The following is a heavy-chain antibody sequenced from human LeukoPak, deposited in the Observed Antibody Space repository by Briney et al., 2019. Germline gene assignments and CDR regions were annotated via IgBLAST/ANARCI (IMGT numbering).Heavy chain of an antibody. CDR1: GFSFSSYE. CDR2: ISSSGSTI. CDR3: ARETGTGSLHYYYYYMDV. Sequence: PGGSLRLSCAASGFSFSSYEMNWVRQAPGEGLEWVSYISSSGSTIYYADSVKGRFTISRDNAKNSLYLQMNSLRAEDTAVYYCARETGTGSLHYYYYYMDVWGKGTTVTVSS. V-gene: IGHV3-48*03. J-gene: IGHJ6*03. D-gene: IGHD1-1*01.